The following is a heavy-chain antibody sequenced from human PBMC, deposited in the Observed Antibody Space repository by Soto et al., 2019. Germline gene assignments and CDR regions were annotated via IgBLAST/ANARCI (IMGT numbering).Heavy chain of an antibody. J-gene: IGHJ5*02. CDR1: GGSISSYY. CDR3: ARERQWNWFDP. Sequence: QVQLQESGPGLVKPSETLSLTCTVSGGSISSYYWSWIRQPPGKGLEWIGYIYYSGSTNYNPSLKSXXTXSXXTSKNQFSLKLSSVTAADTAVYYCARERQWNWFDPWGQGTLVTVSS. V-gene: IGHV4-59*01. CDR2: IYYSGST. D-gene: IGHD6-19*01.